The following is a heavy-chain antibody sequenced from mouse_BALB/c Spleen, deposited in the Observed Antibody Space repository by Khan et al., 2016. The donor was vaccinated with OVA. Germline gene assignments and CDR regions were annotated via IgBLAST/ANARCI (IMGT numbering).Heavy chain of an antibody. V-gene: IGHV5-9-3*01. CDR1: GFTFSSYA. CDR2: ISSGGNYT. D-gene: IGHD1-1*01. CDR3: ARPPITTVVATSYWFFDV. Sequence: EVHLMESGGGLVQPGGSLKLSCAASGFTFSSYAMSWVRQTPEKRLEWVATISSGGNYTYYPDSVKGRFTISRDNAKNTLYLQMSSLRSEDTAMYYCARPPITTVVATSYWFFDVWGAGTTVTVSS. J-gene: IGHJ1*01.